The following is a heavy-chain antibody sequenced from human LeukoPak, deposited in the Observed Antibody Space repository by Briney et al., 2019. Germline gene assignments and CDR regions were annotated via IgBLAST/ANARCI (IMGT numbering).Heavy chain of an antibody. V-gene: IGHV4-39*07. CDR3: ARPQERDGYNLGE. CDR1: GGSISSSSYY. Sequence: PSETLSLTCTVSGGSISSSSYYWGWIRQPPGKGLEWIGSIYYSGSTNYNPSLKSRVTISVDTSKNQFSLKLSSVTAADTAMYYCARPQERDGYNLGEWGQGTLVTVSS. J-gene: IGHJ4*02. D-gene: IGHD5-24*01. CDR2: IYYSGST.